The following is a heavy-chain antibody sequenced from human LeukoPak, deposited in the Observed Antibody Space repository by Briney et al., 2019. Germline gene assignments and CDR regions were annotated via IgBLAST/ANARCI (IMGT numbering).Heavy chain of an antibody. D-gene: IGHD3-10*01. J-gene: IGHJ6*02. V-gene: IGHV4-4*07. Sequence: SETLSLTCTVSGGSISTYYWTWIRQPAGQGLEWIGRILNGGSTSYNPSLKSRVTMSVDTSKNQFSLNLNSVTAADTAVYYCARGSMGGSGTYYRDYYYGMDVWGQGTTVTVSS. CDR2: ILNGGST. CDR3: ARGSMGGSGTYYRDYYYGMDV. CDR1: GGSISTYY.